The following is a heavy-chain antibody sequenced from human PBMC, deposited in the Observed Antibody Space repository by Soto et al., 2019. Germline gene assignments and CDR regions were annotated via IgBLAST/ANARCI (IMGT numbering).Heavy chain of an antibody. D-gene: IGHD6-19*01. J-gene: IGHJ4*02. CDR2: IKQDGNER. CDR1: GFTFSDYF. CDR3: AIGHWLGC. Sequence: ELQLVDSGGALVQPGESLRLSCAASGFTFSDYFMTWVRQAPGKGLEWVATIKQDGNERYYVDSVKGRLTISRDNAKNSLYLQMNALRAEDTAVYYCAIGHWLGCWGPGTLVTVSS. V-gene: IGHV3-7*01.